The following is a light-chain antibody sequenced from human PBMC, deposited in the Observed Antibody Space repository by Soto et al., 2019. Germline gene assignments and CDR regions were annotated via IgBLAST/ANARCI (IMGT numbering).Light chain of an antibody. V-gene: IGLV2-23*01. Sequence: QSVLAQPASVSGPPGQSITISCTGTSSDVGSYNLVSWYQQHPGKAPKLMIYEGSKRPSGVSNRFSGSKSGNTVSLTISGLQAEDEADYYCCSYAGSSTYVFGTGTKGTVL. CDR3: CSYAGSSTYV. CDR1: SSDVGSYNL. J-gene: IGLJ1*01. CDR2: EGS.